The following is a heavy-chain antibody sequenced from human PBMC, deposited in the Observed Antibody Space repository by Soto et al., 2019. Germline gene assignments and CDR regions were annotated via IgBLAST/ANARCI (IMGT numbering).Heavy chain of an antibody. CDR3: ARVDSSGYKPFDY. Sequence: QVQLQESGPGLVKPSQTLSLTFTVSGGSISSGDYYWSWIRQPPGKGLEWIGYIYYSGSPYYNPSVKGRVTISVDTSKNQFALKLSSVTAADTAVYYCARVDSSGYKPFDYWGQGTLVTVSS. J-gene: IGHJ4*02. CDR2: IYYSGSP. CDR1: GGSISSGDYY. V-gene: IGHV4-30-4*01. D-gene: IGHD3-22*01.